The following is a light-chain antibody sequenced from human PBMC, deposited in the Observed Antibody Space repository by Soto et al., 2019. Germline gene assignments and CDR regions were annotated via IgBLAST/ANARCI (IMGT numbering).Light chain of an antibody. V-gene: IGKV3-15*01. J-gene: IGKJ2*01. Sequence: VVLTQSPGTLSVSPGEGVTLSCRASQSVGYSMAWYQQKPGQAPRRLIFGASTRVNGIPARFSGSGSGTDFTLAITSVQSGDFAIYYCQQDNNGPEYTFG. CDR3: QQDNNGPEYT. CDR1: QSVGYS. CDR2: GAS.